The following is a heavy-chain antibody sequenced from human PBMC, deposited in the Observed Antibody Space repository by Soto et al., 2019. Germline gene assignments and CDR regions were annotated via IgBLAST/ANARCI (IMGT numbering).Heavy chain of an antibody. Sequence: HPGGSLRLSCAASGFTVSSNYMSWVRQAPGKGLEWVSVIYSGGSTYYADSVKGRFTISRDNSKNTLYLQMNSLRAEDTAVYYCAGSKRYCSSTSCYFLSGFDPWGQGTLVTVSS. D-gene: IGHD2-2*01. CDR1: GFTVSSNY. CDR3: AGSKRYCSSTSCYFLSGFDP. J-gene: IGHJ5*02. CDR2: IYSGGST. V-gene: IGHV3-66*01.